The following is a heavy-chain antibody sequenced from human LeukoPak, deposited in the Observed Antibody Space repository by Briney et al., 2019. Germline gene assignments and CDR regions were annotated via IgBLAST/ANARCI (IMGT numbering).Heavy chain of an antibody. Sequence: GGSLRLPCAASGFTFSSYSMNWVRQAPGKGLEWVSSISSSSSYIYYADSVKGRFTISRDNAKNSLYLQMNSLRAEDTAVYYCAREWGYYGSGSYSPYGMDVWGQGTTVTVSS. V-gene: IGHV3-21*01. D-gene: IGHD3-10*01. J-gene: IGHJ6*02. CDR3: AREWGYYGSGSYSPYGMDV. CDR2: ISSSSSYI. CDR1: GFTFSSYS.